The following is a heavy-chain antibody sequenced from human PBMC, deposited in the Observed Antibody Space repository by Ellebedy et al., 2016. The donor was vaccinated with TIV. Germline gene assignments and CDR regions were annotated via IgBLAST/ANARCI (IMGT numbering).Heavy chain of an antibody. CDR3: ARDPVGVGPAFEI. V-gene: IGHV3-23*01. Sequence: PGGSLRLSCAASGLTISSNVMSWVLQAPGKGLEWVSSISDSGDNTYYADSVKGRFTISRDNSKNTLYLQMNSLRAEDTAVYYCARDPVGVGPAFEIWGQGTMVTVSS. CDR2: ISDSGDNT. CDR1: GLTISSNV. J-gene: IGHJ3*02. D-gene: IGHD4-23*01.